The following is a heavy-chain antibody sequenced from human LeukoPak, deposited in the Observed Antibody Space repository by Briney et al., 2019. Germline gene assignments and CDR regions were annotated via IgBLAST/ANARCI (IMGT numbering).Heavy chain of an antibody. CDR2: IWFDGSEQ. CDR3: AREGDSRWGELSP. V-gene: IGHV3-33*01. D-gene: IGHD3-16*02. Sequence: PGRSLRLSCAASGFTFSTYAIHWVRQAPGKGLEWVAVIWFDGSEQYYADSVKGRFIISRDNSKSTSSLQLNSLRAEDTAVYYCAREGDSRWGELSPWGQGTLVTVSS. CDR1: GFTFSTYA. J-gene: IGHJ1*01.